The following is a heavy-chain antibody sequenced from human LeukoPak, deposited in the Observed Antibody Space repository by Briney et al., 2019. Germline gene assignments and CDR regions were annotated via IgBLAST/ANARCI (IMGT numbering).Heavy chain of an antibody. Sequence: SETLSLTCAVSGGSINNYYCSWIRQPPGKGLEWIGHTYYSGSTNYNPSLKSRVTISVDTSNNQFSLKLSSVTAADTAVYYCARGSGWLPNNWGQGVLVTVSS. V-gene: IGHV4-59*01. CDR3: ARGSGWLPNN. CDR1: GGSINNYY. J-gene: IGHJ4*02. D-gene: IGHD5-12*01. CDR2: TYYSGST.